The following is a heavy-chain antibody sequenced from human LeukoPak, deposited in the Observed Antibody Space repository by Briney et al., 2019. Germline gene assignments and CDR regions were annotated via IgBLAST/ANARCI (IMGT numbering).Heavy chain of an antibody. V-gene: IGHV1-2*02. D-gene: IGHD1-26*01. CDR3: ARDSGSYGAWYDY. CDR2: INPNSGGT. J-gene: IGHJ4*02. Sequence: GSVTVSCKASGYTFTSYGISWVRQAPGQGLEWMGWINPNSGGTNYAQKFQGRVTMTTDTSISTAYMELSRLISDDTAVYYCARDSGSYGAWYDYWGQGTLVTVSS. CDR1: GYTFTSYG.